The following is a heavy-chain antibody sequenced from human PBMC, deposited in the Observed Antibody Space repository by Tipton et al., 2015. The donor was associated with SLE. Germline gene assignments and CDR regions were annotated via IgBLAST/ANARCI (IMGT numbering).Heavy chain of an antibody. CDR1: GGSISSSSYY. V-gene: IGHV4-39*07. CDR3: AREFLNPVTTVHYYFDL. J-gene: IGHJ2*01. Sequence: TLSLTCTVSGGSISSSSYYWGWIRQPPGKGLEWIGTIYYSGSTYYNSSLRSRVTISVDTSENQFSLKLISVTAADTAVYYCAREFLNPVTTVHYYFDLWGRGTLVTVSS. CDR2: IYYSGST. D-gene: IGHD4-11*01.